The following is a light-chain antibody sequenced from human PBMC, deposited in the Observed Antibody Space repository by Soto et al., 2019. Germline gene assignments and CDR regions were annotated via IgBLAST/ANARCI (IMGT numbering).Light chain of an antibody. CDR1: SSNIGAGYD. CDR2: GNS. Sequence: QSVLTQPASVSGAPGQRVTISCPGSSSNIGAGYDVHWYQQLPGTAPKLLIYGNSNRPSGVPDRFSGSKSGTSASLAITGLQAEDEADYYCQSYDSSLSGYVFGTGTKATVL. V-gene: IGLV1-40*01. J-gene: IGLJ1*01. CDR3: QSYDSSLSGYV.